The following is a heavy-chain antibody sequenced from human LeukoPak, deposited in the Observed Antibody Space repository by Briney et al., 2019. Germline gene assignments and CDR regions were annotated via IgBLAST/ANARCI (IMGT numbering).Heavy chain of an antibody. V-gene: IGHV4-31*02. CDR2: IYYTGNT. J-gene: IGHJ3*02. CDR1: GGSISSGAHY. CDR3: ARGGTGLRDALDI. D-gene: IGHD1-1*01. Sequence: PSETLSLTCTVSGGSISSGAHYWSWIRQHPGKGLEWIGYIYYTGNTYYNPSLKSRVTMSVDTSKNQFSLNLRSVTVADTAIYYCARGGTGLRDALDIWGQGTVVAVSS.